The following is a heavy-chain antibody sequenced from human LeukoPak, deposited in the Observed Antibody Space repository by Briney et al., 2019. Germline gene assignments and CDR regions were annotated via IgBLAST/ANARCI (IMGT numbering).Heavy chain of an antibody. D-gene: IGHD4-17*01. CDR1: GYSISSRSYY. CDR2: IYYSGST. V-gene: IGHV4-39*07. Sequence: HPSETLSLTCTVSGYSISSRSYYWGWIRQPPGKGLEWIGSIYYSGSTYYNPSLKSRVTISVDTSKNQFSLKLSSVTAADTAVYYCARGERTTVTNYFDYWGQGTLVTVSS. CDR3: ARGERTTVTNYFDY. J-gene: IGHJ4*02.